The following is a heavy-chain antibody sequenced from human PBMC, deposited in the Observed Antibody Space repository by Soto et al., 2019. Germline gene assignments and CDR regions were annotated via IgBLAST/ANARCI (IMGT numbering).Heavy chain of an antibody. J-gene: IGHJ4*02. Sequence: SLRQSCAASGFSFSSYSMNWVRQAPGKGLEWVSSISSSSSYIYYADSVKGRFTISRDNAKNSLYLQMNSLRAEDTAVYYCARVWDYYDSSGSLGSHLDYWGQGTLVTVSS. D-gene: IGHD3-22*01. CDR1: GFSFSSYS. V-gene: IGHV3-21*01. CDR2: ISSSSSYI. CDR3: ARVWDYYDSSGSLGSHLDY.